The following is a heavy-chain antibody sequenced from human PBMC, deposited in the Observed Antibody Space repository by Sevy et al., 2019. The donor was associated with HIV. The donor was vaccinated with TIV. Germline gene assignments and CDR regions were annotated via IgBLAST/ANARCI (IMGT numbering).Heavy chain of an antibody. J-gene: IGHJ6*02. CDR1: GYIFTSHS. Sequence: ASVKVSRKASGYIFTSHSLAWVRQAPGQGLEWMGWISAHSGDIDYAANLQGRVTMTTDTSTNTAYMELRRLRSDDTAVYYCARGQSQGPDYNYCGMDVWGQGTTVTVSS. CDR2: ISAHSGDI. V-gene: IGHV1-18*01. CDR3: ARGQSQGPDYNYCGMDV.